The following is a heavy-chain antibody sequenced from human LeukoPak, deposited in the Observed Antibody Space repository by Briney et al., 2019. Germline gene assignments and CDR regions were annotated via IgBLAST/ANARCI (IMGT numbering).Heavy chain of an antibody. CDR3: AKHEGRYCYYGMDV. CDR2: ISGSGGST. Sequence: GGSLRLSCAASGFTFSSYAMSWVRQAPGKGLEWVSAISGSGGSTYYADSVKGRFTISRDNSKNTLYLQMNSLRAEDTAVYYCAKHEGRYCYYGMDVWGQGTTVTVSS. CDR1: GFTFSSYA. D-gene: IGHD3-10*01. V-gene: IGHV3-23*01. J-gene: IGHJ6*02.